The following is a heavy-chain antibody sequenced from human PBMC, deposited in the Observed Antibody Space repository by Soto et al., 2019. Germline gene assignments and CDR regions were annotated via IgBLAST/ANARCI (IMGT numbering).Heavy chain of an antibody. V-gene: IGHV4-39*01. D-gene: IGHD3-16*01. J-gene: IGHJ4*02. CDR1: DDSINSDKYY. CDR3: ARHLNSYGPGFDY. Sequence: PSETLSLTCSVSDDSINSDKYYWGWIRQPPGKGLEWIGSIYYRGNAYYNPSLQTRVTISLDKSKSQFSLKLNSVTAADSAVYYCARHLNSYGPGFDYWGQGTLVTVSS. CDR2: IYYRGNA.